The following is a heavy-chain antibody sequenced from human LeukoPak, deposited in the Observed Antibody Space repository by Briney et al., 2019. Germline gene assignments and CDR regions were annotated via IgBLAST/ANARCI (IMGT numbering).Heavy chain of an antibody. CDR2: LVYDERN. V-gene: IGHV3-33*01. CDR1: GFPFSSYG. D-gene: IGHD2-21*01. Sequence: GGSLRLSCAASGFPFSSYGVHWVRQAPGKGLEWVARLVYDERNDYANSVKGRFTISRDNSKNMLYLQMDNLRVDDTAVYYCARDLSAAYDFWGQGILVTVSS. CDR3: ARDLSAAYDF. J-gene: IGHJ4*02.